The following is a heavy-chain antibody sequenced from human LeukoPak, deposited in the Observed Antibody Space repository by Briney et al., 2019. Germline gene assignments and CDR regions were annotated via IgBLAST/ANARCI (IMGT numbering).Heavy chain of an antibody. CDR3: ARGARETGRGIAAPCF. J-gene: IGHJ4*02. D-gene: IGHD6-6*01. CDR1: GFTFNNYG. Sequence: GGSLRLSCAASGFTFNNYGMHYVRQAPGKGLEWVAVISDDGRNKNYADSVKGRFTISRDNSNNTLYLQMNSLRAEDTAVYYCARGARETGRGIAAPCFWGQGTLVTVSS. CDR2: ISDDGRNK. V-gene: IGHV3-30*03.